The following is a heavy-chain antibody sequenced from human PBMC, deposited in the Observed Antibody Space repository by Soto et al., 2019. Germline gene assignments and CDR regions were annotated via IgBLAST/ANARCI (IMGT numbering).Heavy chain of an antibody. CDR1: GFTFSSYW. CDR3: ASGKRGYCSGGSCYERWFDP. Sequence: WGSLRLSCAASGFTFSSYWMHWVRQAPGKGLVWVSRINSDGSSTSYADSVKGRFTISRDNAKNTLYLQMNSLRAEDTAVYYCASGKRGYCSGGSCYERWFDPWGRGTLVTVSS. CDR2: INSDGSST. V-gene: IGHV3-74*01. D-gene: IGHD2-15*01. J-gene: IGHJ5*02.